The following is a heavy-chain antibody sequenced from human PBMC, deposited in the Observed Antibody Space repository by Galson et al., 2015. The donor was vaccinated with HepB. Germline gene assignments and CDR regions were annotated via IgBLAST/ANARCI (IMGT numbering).Heavy chain of an antibody. CDR2: ISSSGSTI. J-gene: IGHJ4*02. CDR1: GLTFSDSS. CDR3: ARDKAGYTYGSLGF. Sequence: SLRHSRAASGLTFSDSSMNWVRQAPGRGLEWVSYISSSGSTIYYADSVKGRFTISRDNAKNSLFLHMNSLRAEDTAMYYCARDKAGYTYGSLGFWGQGTLVTVSS. V-gene: IGHV3-48*04. D-gene: IGHD5-18*01.